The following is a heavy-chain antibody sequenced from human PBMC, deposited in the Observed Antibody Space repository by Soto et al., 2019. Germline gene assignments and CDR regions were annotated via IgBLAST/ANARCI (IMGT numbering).Heavy chain of an antibody. Sequence: QVQLVESGGGLVKPGGSLRLSCAASGFTFSDYYMSWIRQAPGKGLEWVSYISSSSSYTNYPDSVKGRFTISRDNAKNSLYLQMNSLRAEDTAVYYCARDSRITMVRGVIPSPDYWGQGTLVTVSS. CDR1: GFTFSDYY. J-gene: IGHJ4*02. CDR2: ISSSSSYT. V-gene: IGHV3-11*05. CDR3: ARDSRITMVRGVIPSPDY. D-gene: IGHD3-10*01.